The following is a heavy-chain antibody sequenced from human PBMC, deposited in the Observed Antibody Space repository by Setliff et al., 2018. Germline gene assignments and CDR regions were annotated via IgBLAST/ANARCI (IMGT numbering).Heavy chain of an antibody. CDR2: IKQDGSEK. D-gene: IGHD3-10*01. Sequence: GGSLRLSCAASGFTVSTNYMTWVRQAPGKGLEWVANIKQDGSEKYYVDSVKGRFTISRDNAKNSLYLQMNSLRAEDTAVYYCAREGVGFRFYYAYMDVWGKGTTVTVSS. CDR1: GFTVSTNY. CDR3: AREGVGFRFYYAYMDV. J-gene: IGHJ6*03. V-gene: IGHV3-7*01.